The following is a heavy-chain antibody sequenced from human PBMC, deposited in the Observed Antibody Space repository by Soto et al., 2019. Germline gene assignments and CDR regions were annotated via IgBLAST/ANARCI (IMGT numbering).Heavy chain of an antibody. D-gene: IGHD5-12*01. V-gene: IGHV4-61*01. CDR3: ARADGYRVPQNLDY. J-gene: IGHJ4*02. Sequence: QVQLQESGPGLVKPSETLSLTCTVSGGSVSSGSYYWSWIRQPPGKGLEWIGYIYYSGSTNYNPSITSRVTISVDTSKNQFSLKLSSVTAADTAVYYCARADGYRVPQNLDYWGQGTLVTVSS. CDR2: IYYSGST. CDR1: GGSVSSGSYY.